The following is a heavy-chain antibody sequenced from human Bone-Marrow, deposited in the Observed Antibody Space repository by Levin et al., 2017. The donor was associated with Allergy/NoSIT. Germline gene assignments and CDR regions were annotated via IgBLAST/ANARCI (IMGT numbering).Heavy chain of an antibody. J-gene: IGHJ4*02. CDR1: GFTFSDYV. Sequence: PRESLKISCAASGFTFSDYVMGWVRQAPGKGLEWVSTLTDTAGSTYFADSVRGRFTISRDNSKNTLFLQMDSLRAEDTAVYSCAKLRGGWPYYFESWGQGTLVTVSS. V-gene: IGHV3-23*01. D-gene: IGHD2-15*01. CDR2: LTDTAGST. CDR3: AKLRGGWPYYFES.